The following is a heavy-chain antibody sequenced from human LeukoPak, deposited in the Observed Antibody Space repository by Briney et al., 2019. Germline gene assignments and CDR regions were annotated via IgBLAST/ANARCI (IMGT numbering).Heavy chain of an antibody. CDR1: GYSFTSYW. Sequence: ESLNTSCKGSGYSFTSYWIGWVREMPGKGLEWMGIIYPGDSDTRYSPSFQGQVTISADKSISTAYLQWSSLKASDTAMYYCARPSTVEMATITYFDYWGQGTVDPVSS. CDR2: IYPGDSDT. J-gene: IGHJ4*02. D-gene: IGHD5-24*01. CDR3: ARPSTVEMATITYFDY. V-gene: IGHV5-51*01.